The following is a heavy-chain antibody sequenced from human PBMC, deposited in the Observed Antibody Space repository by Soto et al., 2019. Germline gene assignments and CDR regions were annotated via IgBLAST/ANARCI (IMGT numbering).Heavy chain of an antibody. CDR2: ISAYNGNT. Sequence: VAAVKVSCKASGYTFTSYGISWVRQAPGQGREGMGWISAYNGNTNYAQKLQGRVTMTTDTSTSKAYMELRSLRSDDTAVYYCARVISSSPDNWFEPWGQGTLVTVSS. CDR1: GYTFTSYG. J-gene: IGHJ5*02. D-gene: IGHD6-6*01. CDR3: ARVISSSPDNWFEP. V-gene: IGHV1-18*04.